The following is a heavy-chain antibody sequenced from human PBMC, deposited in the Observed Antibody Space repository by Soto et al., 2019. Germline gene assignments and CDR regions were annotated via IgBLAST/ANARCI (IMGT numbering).Heavy chain of an antibody. D-gene: IGHD2-2*01. V-gene: IGHV3-30-3*01. CDR1: GFTFSSYA. J-gene: IGHJ5*02. Sequence: LRLSCAASGFTFSSYAMHWVRQAPGKGLEWVAVISYDGSNKYYADSVKGRFTISRDNSKNTLYLQMNSLRAEDTAVYYCARDKDQLLWGGWFDPWGQGTLVTVSS. CDR3: ARDKDQLLWGGWFDP. CDR2: ISYDGSNK.